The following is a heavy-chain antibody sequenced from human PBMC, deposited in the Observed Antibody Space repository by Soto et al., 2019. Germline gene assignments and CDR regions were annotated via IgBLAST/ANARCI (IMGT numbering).Heavy chain of an antibody. Sequence: TSETLSLTCTVSGGSISSYYWSWIRQPPGKGLEWIGYIYYSGSTNYNPSLKSRVTISVDTSKNQFSLKLSSVTAADTAVYYCATMVRGVFDYWGQGTLVTVS. CDR3: ATMVRGVFDY. V-gene: IGHV4-59*01. D-gene: IGHD3-10*01. J-gene: IGHJ4*02. CDR1: GGSISSYY. CDR2: IYYSGST.